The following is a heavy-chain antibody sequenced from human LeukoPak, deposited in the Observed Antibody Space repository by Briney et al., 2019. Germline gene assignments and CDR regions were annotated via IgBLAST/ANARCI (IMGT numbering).Heavy chain of an antibody. CDR1: GFTFSSYA. J-gene: IGHJ4*02. CDR3: ARGSVGATKYFDY. D-gene: IGHD1-26*01. Sequence: GGSLRLSCAASGFTFSSYAMHWVRQAPGKGLEWVAVISYDGSNKYYADSVKGRFTISRDNSKNTLYLQMNSLRAEDTAVYYCARGSVGATKYFDYWGQGTLVTVSS. CDR2: ISYDGSNK. V-gene: IGHV3-30-3*01.